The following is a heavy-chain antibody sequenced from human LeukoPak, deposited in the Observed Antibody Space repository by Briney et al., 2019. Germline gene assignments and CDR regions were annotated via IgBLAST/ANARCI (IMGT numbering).Heavy chain of an antibody. CDR1: GGTFSSYA. CDR3: ARDIGGYGVPAPRGDNWFDP. V-gene: IGHV1-69*13. Sequence: ASVKVSCKASGGTFSSYAISWVRQAPGQGLEWMGGIIPIFGTANYAQKFQGRVTITADESTSTAYMELSSLRSEDTAVYYCARDIGGYGVPAPRGDNWFDPWGQGTLVTVSS. CDR2: IIPIFGTA. J-gene: IGHJ5*02. D-gene: IGHD2-2*01.